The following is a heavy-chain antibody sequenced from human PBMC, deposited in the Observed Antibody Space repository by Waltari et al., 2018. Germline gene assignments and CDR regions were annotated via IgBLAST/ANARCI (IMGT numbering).Heavy chain of an antibody. CDR3: AISPTGIGFSPPPH. CDR1: GYSFTAHY. V-gene: IGHV1-2*06. D-gene: IGHD2-21*02. Sequence: QVQLVQSGPEVKKPGASVKVSCRASGYSFTAHYLHWLRQGPGHGLEWIGRVPPDNGGRNYADKFQGRVTLTRDKSPNPPSRQLSDLRGDDTALYYCAISPTGIGFSPPPHWGQGTLVTVSS. J-gene: IGHJ4*02. CDR2: VPPDNGGR.